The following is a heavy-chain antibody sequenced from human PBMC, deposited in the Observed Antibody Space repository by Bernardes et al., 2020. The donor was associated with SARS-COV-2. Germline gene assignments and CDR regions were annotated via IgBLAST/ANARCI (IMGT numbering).Heavy chain of an antibody. J-gene: IGHJ4*02. D-gene: IGHD5-18*01. Sequence: GGSLRLSCAASGFTFSDSYMSWIRQAPGKGPEWVSYIDSSGSIRHYADSVKGRFTISRDNAKNSLYLQVNSLRAEDTAVYYCARLPWLQLWLQGLYFDFWGRGTLVTVSS. V-gene: IGHV3-11*01. CDR1: GFTFSDSY. CDR3: ARLPWLQLWLQGLYFDF. CDR2: IDSSGSIR.